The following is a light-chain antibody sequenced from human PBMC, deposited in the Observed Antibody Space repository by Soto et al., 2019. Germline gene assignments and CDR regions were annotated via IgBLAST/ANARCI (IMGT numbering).Light chain of an antibody. CDR2: GAS. V-gene: IGKV3-20*01. CDR1: QSVSASY. CDR3: QQYGSSPPLT. J-gene: IGKJ4*01. Sequence: EIVLTQSPGTLSLSPGERATLSCRASQSVSASYLAWYQQKPGQAPRPLIYGASNRATGIPDRFSGSGSGTDFTLAISRLEPEDFAVYYCQQYGSSPPLTFGGGTKVESK.